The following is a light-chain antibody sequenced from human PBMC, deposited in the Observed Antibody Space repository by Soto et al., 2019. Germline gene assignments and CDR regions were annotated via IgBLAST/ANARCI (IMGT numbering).Light chain of an antibody. Sequence: QSALTQPASVSGSPGQSITISCTGTSSDVGGYNYVSWYQQHPGKAPKFMIYDVSHRPPGVSNRFAGSKSGNTASLTISGLQAEDEADYYCSSYTSSSTLVVFGGGTKVTVL. CDR2: DVS. J-gene: IGLJ2*01. CDR3: SSYTSSSTLVV. CDR1: SSDVGGYNY. V-gene: IGLV2-14*01.